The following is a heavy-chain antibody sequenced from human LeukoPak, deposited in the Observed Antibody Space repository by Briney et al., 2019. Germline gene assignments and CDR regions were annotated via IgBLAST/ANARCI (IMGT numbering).Heavy chain of an antibody. CDR1: GFTFSSYA. Sequence: GGSLRLSCTASGFTFSSYAMSWVRQAPGKGLEWVSAISGSGGSTYYADSVKGRFTISRDNSKNTLYLQMNSLRAEDTAVYYCAKISSLRYFDWLFDYWGQGTLVTVSS. J-gene: IGHJ4*02. D-gene: IGHD3-9*01. CDR2: ISGSGGST. CDR3: AKISSLRYFDWLFDY. V-gene: IGHV3-23*01.